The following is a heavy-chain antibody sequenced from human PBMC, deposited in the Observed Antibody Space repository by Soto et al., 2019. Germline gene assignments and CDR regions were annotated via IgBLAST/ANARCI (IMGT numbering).Heavy chain of an antibody. CDR1: GGSISTYY. J-gene: IGHJ6*02. D-gene: IGHD6-19*01. CDR3: ASDRSSGWDQGYGMDV. Sequence: PSETLSLTCTVSGGSISTYYWSWIRQPPGKGLEWIGYIYYSGSTSYNPSLKSRVTISVDTSKNQFSLKLRSVTAADTTVYYCASDRSSGWDQGYGMDVWGQGTTVTVSS. V-gene: IGHV4-59*01. CDR2: IYYSGST.